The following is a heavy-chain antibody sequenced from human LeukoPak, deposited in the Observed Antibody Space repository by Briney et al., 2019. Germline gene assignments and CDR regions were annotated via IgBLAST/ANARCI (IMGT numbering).Heavy chain of an antibody. V-gene: IGHV3-74*01. CDR3: AKDGRGDAFDI. CDR1: GFTFSSYW. J-gene: IGHJ3*02. CDR2: INTDGSST. Sequence: GGSLRLSCAASGFTFSSYWIHWVRQAPGKGLVWVSRINTDGSSTSFADSVKGRFTISRDNAKNSLYLQMNSLRAEDMALYYCAKDGRGDAFDIWGQGTMVTVSS.